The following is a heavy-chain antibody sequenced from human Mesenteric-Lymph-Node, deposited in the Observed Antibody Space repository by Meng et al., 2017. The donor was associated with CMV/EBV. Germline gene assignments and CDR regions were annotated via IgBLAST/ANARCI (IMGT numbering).Heavy chain of an antibody. CDR1: GGSISSYY. V-gene: IGHV4-59*01. CDR2: IHYSGST. D-gene: IGHD3-3*01. J-gene: IGHJ6*02. CDR3: AQSRRVLRFLEWLSPPGGMDV. Sequence: GSLRLSCTVSGGSISSYYWSWIRQPPGKGLEWIGYIHYSGSTNYNPSLKSRVTISVDTSKNQFSLKLSSVTAADTAVYYCAQSRRVLRFLEWLSPPGGMDVWGQGTTVTVSS.